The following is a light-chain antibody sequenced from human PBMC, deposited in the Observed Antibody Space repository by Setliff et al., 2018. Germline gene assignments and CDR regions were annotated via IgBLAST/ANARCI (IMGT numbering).Light chain of an antibody. CDR2: DVS. CDR1: SSDVGNYNY. CDR3: SSYTSSSTLV. Sequence: QSVLAQPPSVSGAPGQRVTISCTGTSSDVGNYNYVSWYQQHPGKAPKLMIYDVSKRPSGVSNRFSGSKSGNTASLTISGLQAEDEADYYCSSYTSSSTLVFGGGTK. V-gene: IGLV2-14*01. J-gene: IGLJ2*01.